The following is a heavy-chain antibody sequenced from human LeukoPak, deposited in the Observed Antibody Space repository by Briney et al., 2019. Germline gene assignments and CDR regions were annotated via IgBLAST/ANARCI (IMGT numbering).Heavy chain of an antibody. D-gene: IGHD5-24*01. CDR2: INHSGST. J-gene: IGHJ4*02. V-gene: IGHV4-34*01. Sequence: SETLSLTCAVYGGSFSGYYWSWIRQPPGKGLEWIGEINHSGSTNYNPSLKSRVTISVDTSKNQFSLKLTSVTAADTALYYCARGRGYNAFDYWGQGTLVTVSS. CDR3: ARGRGYNAFDY. CDR1: GGSFSGYY.